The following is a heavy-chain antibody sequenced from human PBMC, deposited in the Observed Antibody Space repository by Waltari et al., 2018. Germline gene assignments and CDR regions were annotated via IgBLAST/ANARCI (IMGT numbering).Heavy chain of an antibody. CDR1: GFTFSSYG. CDR3: AKDLNIYDSSGEGFDY. CDR2: IRYDGSNK. Sequence: AASGFTFSSYGMHWVRQAPGKGLEWVAFIRYDGSNKYYADSVKGRFTISRDNSKNTLYLQMNSLRAEDTAVYYCAKDLNIYDSSGEGFDYWGQGTLVTVSS. V-gene: IGHV3-30*02. D-gene: IGHD3-22*01. J-gene: IGHJ4*02.